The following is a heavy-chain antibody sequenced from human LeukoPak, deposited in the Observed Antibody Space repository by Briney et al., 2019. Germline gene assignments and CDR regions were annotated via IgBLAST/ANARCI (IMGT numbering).Heavy chain of an antibody. CDR1: GFTFSSYA. D-gene: IGHD2-2*01. CDR3: AKDIVVVPAARWGDY. Sequence: GGSLRLSCAASGFTFSSYAMSWVRQAPGNGLEWVSAISGSGGSTYYADSVKGRFTISRDNSKNTLYLQMNSLRAEDTAVYYCAKDIVVVPAARWGDYWGQGTLVTVSS. J-gene: IGHJ4*02. CDR2: ISGSGGST. V-gene: IGHV3-23*01.